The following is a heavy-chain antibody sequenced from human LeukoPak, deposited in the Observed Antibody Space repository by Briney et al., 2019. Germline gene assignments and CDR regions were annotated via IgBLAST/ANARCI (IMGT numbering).Heavy chain of an antibody. V-gene: IGHV3-30*02. CDR3: AKVSLNMVNDAFDI. CDR2: IRYDGSNK. Sequence: PGGSLRLSCAASGFTFSGSAMHWVRQAPGKGLEWVAFIRYDGSNKYYADSVKGRFTISRDNSKNTLYLQMNSLRAEDTAMYYCAKVSLNMVNDAFDIWGQGTMVSVSS. J-gene: IGHJ3*02. D-gene: IGHD4/OR15-4a*01. CDR1: GFTFSGSA.